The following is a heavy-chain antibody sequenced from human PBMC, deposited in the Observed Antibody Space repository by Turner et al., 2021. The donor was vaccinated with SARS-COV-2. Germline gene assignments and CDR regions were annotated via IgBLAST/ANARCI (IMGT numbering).Heavy chain of an antibody. D-gene: IGHD5-18*01. CDR3: ARTFTAMVRVDY. Sequence: QVQLVQSGAEVKTPGASVKVSCKASGYTFTSYDINWVRQATGQGLEWMGWMNPNSGNTGYAQKFQGRVTMTRNTSISTAYMELSSLRSEDTAVYNCARTFTAMVRVDYWGQGTLVTVSS. CDR2: MNPNSGNT. J-gene: IGHJ4*02. V-gene: IGHV1-8*01. CDR1: GYTFTSYD.